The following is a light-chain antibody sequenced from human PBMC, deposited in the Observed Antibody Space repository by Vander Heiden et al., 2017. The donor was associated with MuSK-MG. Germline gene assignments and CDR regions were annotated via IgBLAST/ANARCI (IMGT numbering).Light chain of an antibody. CDR3: VAWEDSLNGFWV. J-gene: IGLJ3*02. V-gene: IGLV1-44*01. CDR2: SND. Sequence: QSVLTQPPSASGTPGQRVTISCSGSSTNIGTNTLHWYHQLPGTATKLLIYSNDNRPGGVPALFSGSKSGTSATLAISGLQAEDEADYYCVAWEDSLNGFWVFGGGTKRTVL. CDR1: STNIGTNT.